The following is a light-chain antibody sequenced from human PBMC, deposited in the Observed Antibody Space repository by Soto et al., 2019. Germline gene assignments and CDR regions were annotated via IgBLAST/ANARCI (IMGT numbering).Light chain of an antibody. V-gene: IGLV2-8*01. CDR2: EVS. CDR3: SSYAGSNSVV. J-gene: IGLJ2*01. Sequence: QSALTQPPSASGSPGQSVTISCTGTSSDVGGYNYVSWYQQHPGKAPKLMIYEVSKRPSGVPDRFSGSKSGNTASLTVSGLQDEDEAYYYCSSYAGSNSVVFGGGTKLTVL. CDR1: SSDVGGYNY.